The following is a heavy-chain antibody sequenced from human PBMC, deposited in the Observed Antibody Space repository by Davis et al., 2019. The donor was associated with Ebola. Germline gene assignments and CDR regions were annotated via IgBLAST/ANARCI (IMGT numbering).Heavy chain of an antibody. D-gene: IGHD6-19*01. CDR3: ARGGIAVAGTRPNYYYYYGMDV. CDR2: IYYSGST. J-gene: IGHJ6*02. CDR1: GGSISSYY. V-gene: IGHV4-59*01. Sequence: GSLRLSCTVSGGSISSYYWSWIRQPPGKGLEWIGYIYYSGSTNYNPSLKSRVTISVDTSKNQFSLKLSSVTAADTAVYYCARGGIAVAGTRPNYYYYYGMDVWGQGTTVTVSS.